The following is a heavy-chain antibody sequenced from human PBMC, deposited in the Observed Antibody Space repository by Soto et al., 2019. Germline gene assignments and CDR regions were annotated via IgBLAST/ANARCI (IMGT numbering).Heavy chain of an antibody. J-gene: IGHJ4*02. Sequence: GGSLRLSCAASGFTFSSYAMSWVRQAPGKGLEWVSAISGSGGSTYYAASVKGRFTISSDNSKNTLDLQMNSLRAEDTAVYYCAKERSGWPVDYWGQGTLVTVSS. CDR3: AKERSGWPVDY. CDR2: ISGSGGST. D-gene: IGHD6-19*01. V-gene: IGHV3-23*01. CDR1: GFTFSSYA.